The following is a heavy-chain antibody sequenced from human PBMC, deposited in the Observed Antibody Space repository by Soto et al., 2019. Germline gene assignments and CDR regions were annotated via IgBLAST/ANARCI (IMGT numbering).Heavy chain of an antibody. CDR1: GFTFVDYA. V-gene: IGHV3-9*01. Sequence: EVQLVESGGGLVQPGRSLRLSCAASGFTFVDYAMHWVRQAPGKGLEWVSGISWNSGSIGYADSVKGRFTISRDNAKNSIYLQMNSLRAEDTALYYCAIIAATFLGYWGQGTLVTVSS. CDR2: ISWNSGSI. J-gene: IGHJ4*02. D-gene: IGHD2-15*01. CDR3: AIIAATFLGY.